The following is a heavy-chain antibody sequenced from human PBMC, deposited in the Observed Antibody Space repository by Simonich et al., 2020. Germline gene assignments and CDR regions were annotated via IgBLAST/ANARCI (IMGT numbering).Heavy chain of an antibody. V-gene: IGHV3-23*01. CDR3: AKDRGERITMIVVVIDAFDI. Sequence: GGGLVQPGGSLRLSCAASGFTFSSYAMSWVRQAPGKGLEWVSAISGSGGSTYSAGSVKGRFTISRDNSKNTLYLQMNSLRAEDTAVYYCAKDRGERITMIVVVIDAFDIWGQGTMVTVSS. CDR2: ISGSGGST. CDR1: GFTFSSYA. D-gene: IGHD3-22*01. J-gene: IGHJ3*02.